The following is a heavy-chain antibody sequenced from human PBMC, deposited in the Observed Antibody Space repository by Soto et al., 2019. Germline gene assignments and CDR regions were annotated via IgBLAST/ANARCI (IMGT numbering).Heavy chain of an antibody. V-gene: IGHV3-33*01. CDR3: ARDADRGGGWHPHDY. Sequence: QVQLVESGGGVVQPGRSLRLSCAASGFTFSSYGMHWVRQAPGKGLEWVAVIWYDGSNKYYADSVKGRFTISRDNSKNMLYLQRTSLRAEDTAVYYCARDADRGGGWHPHDYWGQGTLVTVSS. J-gene: IGHJ4*02. D-gene: IGHD6-19*01. CDR1: GFTFSSYG. CDR2: IWYDGSNK.